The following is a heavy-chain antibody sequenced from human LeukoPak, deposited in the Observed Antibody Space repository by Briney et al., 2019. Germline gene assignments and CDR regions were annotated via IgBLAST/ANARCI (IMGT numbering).Heavy chain of an antibody. CDR1: GDSFSNYY. CDR3: ASSPRLTTSWFLFDS. J-gene: IGHJ5*01. Sequence: SETLSLTYSVSGDSFSNYYWTCIPQPPEKGLEWIGYLYYSGSTNDNPSLKTRLHLSVYTSKNRFSLKLSSVTAADTAVYYCASSPRLTTSWFLFDSWGHGTLVTVSS. CDR2: LYYSGST. V-gene: IGHV4-59*08. D-gene: IGHD2-2*01.